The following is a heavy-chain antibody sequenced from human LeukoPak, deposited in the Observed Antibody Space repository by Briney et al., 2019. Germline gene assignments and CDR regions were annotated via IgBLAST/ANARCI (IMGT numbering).Heavy chain of an antibody. Sequence: GGSLTLSCAASGFIFSRYAMSWVRQAPGKGLEWVSTISESGDTTYYADSVKGRFTISRDNSKNTLYLQMNSLRAGDTAVYYCAKFVNYGSYYYYYYIDVWGKGTTVTVSS. J-gene: IGHJ6*03. D-gene: IGHD3-10*01. CDR3: AKFVNYGSYYYYYYIDV. CDR2: ISESGDTT. CDR1: GFIFSRYA. V-gene: IGHV3-23*01.